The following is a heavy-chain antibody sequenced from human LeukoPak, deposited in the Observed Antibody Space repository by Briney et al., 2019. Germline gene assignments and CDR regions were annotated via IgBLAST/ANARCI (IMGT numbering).Heavy chain of an antibody. Sequence: GGSLRLSCAASGFTLSNYMMSWVRQAPGKGLEWLGHMSDDGSEKHYVDSVRGRFTISRDPSKNTLYLEMTSLRTEDTAVYYCAREADSGYYRTVDYWGQGTMVTVS. CDR3: AREADSGYYRTVDY. CDR1: GFTLSNYM. CDR2: MSDDGSEK. V-gene: IGHV3-30-3*01. D-gene: IGHD2-15*01. J-gene: IGHJ4*02.